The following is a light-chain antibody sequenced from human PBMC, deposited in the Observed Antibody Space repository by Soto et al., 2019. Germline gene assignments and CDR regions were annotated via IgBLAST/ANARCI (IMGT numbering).Light chain of an antibody. J-gene: IGKJ1*01. Sequence: DIQMTQSPSTLSASVGDRVTFTCRASQSISSDLAWYQHKPGKAPNLLIYEASTLQRGVPSRFSGSGSGTEFTLSVSSLQPDDFATYYWQQYHAFWTFGQGTRVEIK. V-gene: IGKV1-5*03. CDR2: EAS. CDR3: QQYHAFWT. CDR1: QSISSD.